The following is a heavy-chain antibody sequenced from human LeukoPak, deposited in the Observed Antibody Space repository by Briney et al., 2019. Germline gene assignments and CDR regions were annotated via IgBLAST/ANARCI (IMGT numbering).Heavy chain of an antibody. CDR1: GGSISSYY. Sequence: SETLSLTCTVSGGSISSYYWSWIRQPPGKGLEWIGEIYHSGSTNYNPSLKSRVTISVDKSKNQFSLKLSSVTAADTAVYYCARGGLPEPTLFDYWGQGTLVTVSS. V-gene: IGHV4-59*12. CDR3: ARGGLPEPTLFDY. D-gene: IGHD1-14*01. CDR2: IYHSGST. J-gene: IGHJ4*02.